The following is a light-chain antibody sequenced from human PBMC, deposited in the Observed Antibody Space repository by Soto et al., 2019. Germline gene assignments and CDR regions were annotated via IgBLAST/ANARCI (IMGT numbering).Light chain of an antibody. J-gene: IGLJ1*01. CDR3: SSYTSSSTPYV. Sequence: QSVLTQPASVSGSPGPSITISCTGTSSDVGGYNYVSWYQQHPGKAPKLMIYDVSNRPSGVSNRFSGSKSGNTASLTISGLQAEDAADYYCSSYTSSSTPYVFGTGTKLTVL. CDR2: DVS. CDR1: SSDVGGYNY. V-gene: IGLV2-14*01.